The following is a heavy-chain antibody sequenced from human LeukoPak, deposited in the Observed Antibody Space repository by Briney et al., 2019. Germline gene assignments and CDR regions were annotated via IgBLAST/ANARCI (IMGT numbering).Heavy chain of an antibody. Sequence: GGSLRLSCAASGFTFSGHWMTWVRQAPGKGLEWVANIKEDGSKTNYADSVKGRFTISRDNAKNSLYLQMSNLRAEDTAVYFCARGGGLDVWGQGATVTVSS. V-gene: IGHV3-7*03. CDR1: GFTFSGHW. D-gene: IGHD3-16*01. CDR2: IKEDGSKT. CDR3: ARGGGLDV. J-gene: IGHJ6*02.